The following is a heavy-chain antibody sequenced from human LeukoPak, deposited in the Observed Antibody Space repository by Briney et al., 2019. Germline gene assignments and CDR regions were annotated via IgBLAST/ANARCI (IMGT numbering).Heavy chain of an antibody. V-gene: IGHV1-8*01. CDR2: MNPNSGNA. CDR3: ARGGTYYDFWSGYPATPYYMDV. J-gene: IGHJ6*03. Sequence: GASVKVSCKASGYTFTSYDINWVRQATGQGLEWMGWMNPNSGNAGYAQKFQGRVTITRNTSISTAYMELSSLRSEDTAVYYCARGGTYYDFWSGYPATPYYMDVWGKGTTVTVSS. CDR1: GYTFTSYD. D-gene: IGHD3-3*01.